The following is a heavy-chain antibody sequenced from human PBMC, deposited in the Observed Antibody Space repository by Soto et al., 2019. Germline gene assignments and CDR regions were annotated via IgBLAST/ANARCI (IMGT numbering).Heavy chain of an antibody. CDR3: AKDWLRIAAAGSYFDY. J-gene: IGHJ4*02. V-gene: IGHV3-23*01. CDR2: ISGSGGST. Sequence: PGGSLRLSCAASGFTFSSYAMSWVRQAPGKGLEWVSAISGSGGSTYYADSVKGRFTISRDNSKNTLYLQMNSLRAEDTAVYYCAKDWLRIAAAGSYFDYWGQGTLVTVSS. D-gene: IGHD6-13*01. CDR1: GFTFSSYA.